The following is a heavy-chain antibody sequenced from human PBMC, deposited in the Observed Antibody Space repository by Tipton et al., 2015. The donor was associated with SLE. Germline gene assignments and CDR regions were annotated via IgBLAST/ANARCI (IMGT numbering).Heavy chain of an antibody. CDR2: ITYDGSNQ. CDR3: AKDRGSWYYSDY. Sequence: SLRLSCAASGFTFGGYGMHWVRQAPGKGLEWVAFITYDGSNQYYADSVRGRFTISRDNSKNTLYLQMNSLRPEDTSVYSCAKDRGSWYYSDYWGQGTLVTVSS. D-gene: IGHD6-13*01. V-gene: IGHV3-30*02. J-gene: IGHJ4*02. CDR1: GFTFGGYG.